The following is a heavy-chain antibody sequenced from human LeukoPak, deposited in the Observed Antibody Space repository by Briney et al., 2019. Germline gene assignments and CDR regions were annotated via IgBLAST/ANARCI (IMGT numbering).Heavy chain of an antibody. CDR3: ARGVGNYYGSGSYYYFDY. D-gene: IGHD3-10*01. CDR2: IYHSGST. J-gene: IGHJ4*02. V-gene: IGHV4-30-2*01. CDR1: GGSISSGGYS. Sequence: PSETLSLTCAVSGGSISSGGYSWRWIRQPPGNGLEWIGYIYHSGSTYYNPSLKSRVTISVDRSKNQFSLKLSSVTAADTAVYYCARGVGNYYGSGSYYYFDYWGQGTLVTVSS.